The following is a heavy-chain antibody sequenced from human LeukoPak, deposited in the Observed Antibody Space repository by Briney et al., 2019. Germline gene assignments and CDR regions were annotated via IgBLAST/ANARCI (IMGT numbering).Heavy chain of an antibody. CDR3: AKDNYDSGGYYELDAFDI. CDR2: ISGSGGST. D-gene: IGHD3-22*01. CDR1: GFTFSSYA. J-gene: IGHJ3*02. Sequence: PGGSLRLSCAASGFTFSSYAMSWVRQAPGKGLEWVSAISGSGGSTYYADSVKGRFTISRDNSKNTLYLQMNSLRAEDTAVYYCAKDNYDSGGYYELDAFDIWGQGTMVTVSS. V-gene: IGHV3-23*01.